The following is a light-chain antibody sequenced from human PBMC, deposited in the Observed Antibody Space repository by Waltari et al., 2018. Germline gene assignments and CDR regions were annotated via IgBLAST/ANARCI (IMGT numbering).Light chain of an antibody. V-gene: IGKV4-1*01. CDR3: QQYYSIPWT. Sequence: DIVMTQSPDSLTVSLGERATINCKSSQSVLYFNHKHYLAWYQQKAEQPPKLLIYWASSREAGVPYRFSGSGSGTDFTLTISSLQAEDVAVYYCQQYYSIPWTFGQGTKVEIK. CDR1: QSVLYFNHKHY. CDR2: WAS. J-gene: IGKJ1*01.